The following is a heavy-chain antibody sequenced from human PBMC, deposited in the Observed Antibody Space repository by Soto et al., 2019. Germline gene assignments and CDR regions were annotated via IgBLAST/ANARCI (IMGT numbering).Heavy chain of an antibody. J-gene: IGHJ4*02. D-gene: IGHD4-17*01. CDR2: IYYSGST. CDR1: GGSVSSGSYY. CDR3: AREDYGDWFDY. V-gene: IGHV4-61*01. Sequence: QVQLQESGPGLVKPSETLSLTCTVSGGSVSSGSYYWSWIRQPPGKGLEWIGYIYYSGSTNYNPSLKSRVAISVDTAKNQCTLKLSSVTAADTAVYYCAREDYGDWFDYWGQGTLVTVSS.